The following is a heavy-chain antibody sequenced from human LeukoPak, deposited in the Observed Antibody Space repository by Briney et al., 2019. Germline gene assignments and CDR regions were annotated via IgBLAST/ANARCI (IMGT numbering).Heavy chain of an antibody. J-gene: IGHJ4*02. Sequence: SETLSLTCTVSGGSISSYFWSWIRQPPGKGLEWIGYIYYSGSTNYNPSLKSRVTISVDTSKNQFSLKVSSVTAADTAVYYCARQTGSGLFILPGGQGTLVTVSS. CDR3: ARQTGSGLFILP. D-gene: IGHD3/OR15-3a*01. V-gene: IGHV4-59*08. CDR1: GGSISSYF. CDR2: IYYSGST.